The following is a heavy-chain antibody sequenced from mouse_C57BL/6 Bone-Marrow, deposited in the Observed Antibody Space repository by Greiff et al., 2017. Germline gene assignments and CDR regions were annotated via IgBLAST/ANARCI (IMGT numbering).Heavy chain of an antibody. J-gene: IGHJ2*01. CDR2: IYPTSGRT. CDR1: GYTFTSYW. Sequence: QVQLQQPGAELVKPGASVKMSCKASGYTFTSYWITWVKQRPGQGLEWIGDIYPTSGRTNYNEKCQSKAILTVYTSSNTAYIQLSSLTSEVSAVFYCARSGPLGRSIDYWGQGTTLTVSS. D-gene: IGHD4-1*01. V-gene: IGHV1-55*01. CDR3: ARSGPLGRSIDY.